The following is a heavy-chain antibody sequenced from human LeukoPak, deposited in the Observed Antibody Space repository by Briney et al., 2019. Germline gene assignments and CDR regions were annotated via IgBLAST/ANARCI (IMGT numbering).Heavy chain of an antibody. J-gene: IGHJ6*03. V-gene: IGHV4-39*07. CDR3: ARTRGYSGKSYYMDV. D-gene: IGHD5-12*01. Sequence: SETLSLTCTVCSGSISSSRYYWGWIRQPPGKGLEWFGSIYYSGSTYYNPSRTSRLPISVYTSKNQFSLKLSSVTASDTAVYYCARTRGYSGKSYYMDVGGKGTTVTVSS. CDR1: SGSISSSRYY. CDR2: IYYSGST.